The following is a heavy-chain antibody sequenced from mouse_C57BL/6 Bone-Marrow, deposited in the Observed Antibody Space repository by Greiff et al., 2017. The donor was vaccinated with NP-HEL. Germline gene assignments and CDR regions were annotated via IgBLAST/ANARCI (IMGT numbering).Heavy chain of an antibody. Sequence: EVKLVESGGDLVKPGGSLKLSCAASGFTFSSYGMSWVRQTPDKRLEWVATISSGGSYTYYLDSVKGRFTISRDNAKNTLYLQMSSLKSEDTAMYYCARQGNWAWFAYWGQGTLVTVSA. CDR2: ISSGGSYT. D-gene: IGHD4-1*01. CDR1: GFTFSSYG. CDR3: ARQGNWAWFAY. J-gene: IGHJ3*01. V-gene: IGHV5-6*02.